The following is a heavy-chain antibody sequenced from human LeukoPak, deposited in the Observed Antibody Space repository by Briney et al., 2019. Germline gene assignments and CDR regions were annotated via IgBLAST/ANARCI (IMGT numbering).Heavy chain of an antibody. J-gene: IGHJ4*02. Sequence: GASVNVSCKASGYTFTNYAMHWVRQAPGQRLEWMGWINAGNGNTKYSQKFQGRVTITRDTSTSTAYMELSSLRSEDTAVYYCARGLRKIFGVVIKRKGTDYWGQGTLVTVSS. D-gene: IGHD3-3*01. CDR2: INAGNGNT. CDR1: GYTFTNYA. V-gene: IGHV1-3*01. CDR3: ARGLRKIFGVVIKRKGTDY.